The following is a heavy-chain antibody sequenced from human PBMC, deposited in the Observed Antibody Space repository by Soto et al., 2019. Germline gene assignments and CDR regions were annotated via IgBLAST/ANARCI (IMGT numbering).Heavy chain of an antibody. V-gene: IGHV3-23*01. CDR1: GFTFSSYA. CDR2: ISGSGGST. D-gene: IGHD3-9*01. CDR3: AKPSYYDILTGYFGFDP. J-gene: IGHJ5*02. Sequence: GGSLRLSCAASGFTFSSYAMSWVRQAPGKGLEWVSAISGSGGSTYYADSVKGRFTISRDNSKNTLYLQMNSLRAEDTAVYYCAKPSYYDILTGYFGFDPWGQGTLVTVSS.